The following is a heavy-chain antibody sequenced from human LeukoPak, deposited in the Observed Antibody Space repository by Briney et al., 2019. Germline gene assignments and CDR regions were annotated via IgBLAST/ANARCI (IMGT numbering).Heavy chain of an antibody. CDR3: ARLKGTVVTRVDY. D-gene: IGHD4-23*01. J-gene: IGHJ4*02. CDR2: ISSSSYI. V-gene: IGHV3-21*04. CDR1: GFTFSSYS. Sequence: GGSLILSCAASGFTFSSYSMNWVRQAPGKGLEWVSSISSSSYIYYADSVKGRFTISRDNAKNSLYLQMNSLRAEDTAVYYCARLKGTVVTRVDYWGQGTLVTVSS.